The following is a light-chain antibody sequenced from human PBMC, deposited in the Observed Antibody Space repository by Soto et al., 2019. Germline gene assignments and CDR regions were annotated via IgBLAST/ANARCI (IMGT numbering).Light chain of an antibody. J-gene: IGKJ5*01. CDR2: AAS. V-gene: IGKV1D-12*01. CDR3: QQADTFPIT. CDR1: QGISRS. Sequence: DIQMTQSPSSVSASVGDRVTIRCQAHQGISRSLAWYQQRPGKAPKLLIYAASSLQSGVPSRFSGSGFGTDFTLTISSLQPEDSAIYYCQQADTFPITFGQGTRREIK.